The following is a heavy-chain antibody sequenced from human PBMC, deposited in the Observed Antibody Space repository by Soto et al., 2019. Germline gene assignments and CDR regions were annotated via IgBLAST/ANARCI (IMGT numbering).Heavy chain of an antibody. CDR2: IYYSGST. CDR1: GGSISSSY. Sequence: SETLSLTCTVSGGSISSSYWSWIRQPPGKGLEWIGYIYYSGSTNYNPSLKSRVTISVDTSKNQFSLKLSSVTAADTAVYYCARAQYSGYDYWDYNWFDPWGQGTLVTVSS. J-gene: IGHJ5*02. D-gene: IGHD5-12*01. CDR3: ARAQYSGYDYWDYNWFDP. V-gene: IGHV4-59*01.